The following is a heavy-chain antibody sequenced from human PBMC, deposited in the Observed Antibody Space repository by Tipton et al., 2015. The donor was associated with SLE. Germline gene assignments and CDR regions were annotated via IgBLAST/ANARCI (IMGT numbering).Heavy chain of an antibody. V-gene: IGHV3-21*01. CDR3: ARDELFGVLIRGFDS. Sequence: SLRLSCAASGFSFNNFNMDWVRQAPGKGLEWVSSISSNSNYIYYSDSLKGRFTISRDNAQNSLYLQMNSLRDEDTAVYYCARDELFGVLIRGFDSWGQGTLVTVSS. CDR1: GFSFNNFN. CDR2: ISSNSNYI. J-gene: IGHJ4*02. D-gene: IGHD3-3*01.